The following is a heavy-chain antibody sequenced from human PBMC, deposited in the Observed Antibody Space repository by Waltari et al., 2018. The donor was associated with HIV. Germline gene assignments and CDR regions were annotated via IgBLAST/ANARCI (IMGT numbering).Heavy chain of an antibody. D-gene: IGHD2-8*01. CDR3: TREAFPHVKTQMVHFDA. CDR1: GFIFRDYA. V-gene: IGHV3-49*04. CDR2: SRKKTFGERT. Sequence: EVKLVESGGGAVEPGQSLRLSGKGSGFIFRDYALHRVRQAPGKGSEWVGFSRKKTFGERTEYGASVRGRFSVSRDDSKSVAHLLMHNLLPEDTATYYCTREAFPHVKTQMVHFDAWGQGTLVIVSS. J-gene: IGHJ4*02.